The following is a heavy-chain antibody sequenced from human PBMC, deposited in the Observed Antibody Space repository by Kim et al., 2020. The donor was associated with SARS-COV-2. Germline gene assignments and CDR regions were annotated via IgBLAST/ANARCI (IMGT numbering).Heavy chain of an antibody. D-gene: IGHD3-10*01. V-gene: IGHV3-23*01. Sequence: TYYADSVQGRFTISRDNSKNTLFLQMNSLRSEDTAIYYCATMIRGIYFDYWGQGSLVTVSS. CDR3: ATMIRGIYFDY. CDR2: T. J-gene: IGHJ4*02.